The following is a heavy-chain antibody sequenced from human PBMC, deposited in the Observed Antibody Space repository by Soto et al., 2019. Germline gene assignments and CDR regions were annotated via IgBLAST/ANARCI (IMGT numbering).Heavy chain of an antibody. CDR3: QIAADAYYYMDV. J-gene: IGHJ6*03. D-gene: IGHD6-13*01. V-gene: IGHV1-69*02. CDR1: GGTFSSYT. Sequence: QVQLVQSGAEVKKPGSSVKVSCKASGGTFSSYTISWVRQAPGQGLEWMGRIIPILGIANYAQKFQGRVTITADKSTSTAYMELSSLRSEDTDVYYCQIAADAYYYMDVWGKGTTVTVSS. CDR2: IIPILGIA.